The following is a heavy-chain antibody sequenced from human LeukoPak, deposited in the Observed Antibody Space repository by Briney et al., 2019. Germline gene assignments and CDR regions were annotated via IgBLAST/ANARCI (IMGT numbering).Heavy chain of an antibody. D-gene: IGHD4-23*01. CDR3: AKTTVASEEYFYYYMDV. J-gene: IGHJ6*03. Sequence: VASVKVSCKASGFTFTSYGITWVRQAPGQGLEWMGGIITYNGNTHYAQKLQGRVTLTTDTSTNTAYMELRGLRSDDTAVYYCAKTTVASEEYFYYYMDVWGKGTTVTVSS. CDR2: IITYNGNT. V-gene: IGHV1-18*01. CDR1: GFTFTSYG.